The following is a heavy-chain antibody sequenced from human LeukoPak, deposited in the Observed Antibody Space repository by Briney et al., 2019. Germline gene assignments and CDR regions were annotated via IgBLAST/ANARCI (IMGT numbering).Heavy chain of an antibody. CDR2: IKYDGST. V-gene: IGHV4-34*01. J-gene: IGHJ4*02. CDR3: ARVVASTSIDS. CDR1: GGSFSGDF. Sequence: SETLSLTCAVYGGSFSGDFWSWIRQSPGKGLEWIGEIKYDGSTTYNPSLESRVTLSVDTSTNQISLEMTYVTAADTAIYYCARVVASTSIDSWGQGTLVTVSS. D-gene: IGHD2-15*01.